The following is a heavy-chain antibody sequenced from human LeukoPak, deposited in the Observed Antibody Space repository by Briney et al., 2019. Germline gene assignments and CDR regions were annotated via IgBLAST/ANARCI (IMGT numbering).Heavy chain of an antibody. V-gene: IGHV3-23*01. CDR3: ANGDDYDY. Sequence: GGSLRLSCAASGFTFSSNVMIWVRQAPGKGLEWVSTITGGGTGTYYADSVKGRFTISRDNSKNTLYLQMNSLRAEDTAVYYCANGDDYDYWGQGTLVTVSS. CDR2: ITGGGTGT. J-gene: IGHJ4*02. CDR1: GFTFSSNV. D-gene: IGHD4-11*01.